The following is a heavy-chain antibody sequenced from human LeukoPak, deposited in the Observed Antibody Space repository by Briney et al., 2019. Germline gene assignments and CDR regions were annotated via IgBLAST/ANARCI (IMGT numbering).Heavy chain of an antibody. V-gene: IGHV3-21*01. CDR3: ARLIGTVTPGRFGAFDI. J-gene: IGHJ3*02. CDR1: GFTFSSCV. Sequence: PGGSLRLSCAASGFTFSSCVMHWVRQAPGKGLEWVSSISSSSSYIYYADSVKGRFTISRDNAKNSLYLQMNSLRAEDTAVYYCARLIGTVTPGRFGAFDIWGQGTMVTVSS. CDR2: ISSSSSYI. D-gene: IGHD4-17*01.